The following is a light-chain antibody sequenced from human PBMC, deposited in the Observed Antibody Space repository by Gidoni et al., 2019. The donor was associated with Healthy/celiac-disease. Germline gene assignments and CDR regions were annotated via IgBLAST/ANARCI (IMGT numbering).Light chain of an antibody. CDR2: RAS. J-gene: IGKJ1*01. V-gene: IGKV1-5*03. CDR1: QSIRNW. Sequence: DIQMTQSPSTLSASVGDRVTITCRASQSIRNWLAWYQQKPGKAPKHLIHRASTLESGVPSRFSGSGSGTEFTLTISGLRPDDFATYYCQQYNTYSTFGQGTKVEIK. CDR3: QQYNTYST.